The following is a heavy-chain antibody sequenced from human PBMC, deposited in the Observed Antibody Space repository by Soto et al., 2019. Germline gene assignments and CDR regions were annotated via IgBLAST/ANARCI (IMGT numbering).Heavy chain of an antibody. V-gene: IGHV3-11*01. CDR1: GFTFSDHY. J-gene: IGHJ4*02. CDR2: ISSSGDII. CDR3: ARDLGYYDSSGYFDY. D-gene: IGHD3-22*01. Sequence: GSLSLSCAASGFTFSDHYMSWIRQAPGKGLEWVSYISSSGDIIYYADSVKGRFTISRDNAKNSLYLQMNSLRAEDAAVYYCARDLGYYDSSGYFDYWGQGTLVTVSS.